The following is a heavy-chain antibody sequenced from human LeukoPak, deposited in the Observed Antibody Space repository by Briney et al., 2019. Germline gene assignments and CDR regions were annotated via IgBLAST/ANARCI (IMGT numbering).Heavy chain of an antibody. D-gene: IGHD2-15*01. V-gene: IGHV3-48*03. CDR3: AKDPRGWQD. Sequence: GGSLRLSCAASGFTFSSYEMNWVRQAPGKGLEWVSFISTSGSTMYYADSVKGRFTISRDNSKNTLYLQMNSLRAEDTAVYYCAKDPRGWQDWGQGTLVTVSS. J-gene: IGHJ4*02. CDR2: ISTSGSTM. CDR1: GFTFSSYE.